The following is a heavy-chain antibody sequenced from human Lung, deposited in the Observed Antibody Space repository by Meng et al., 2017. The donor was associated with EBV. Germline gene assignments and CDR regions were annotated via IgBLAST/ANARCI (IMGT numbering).Heavy chain of an antibody. V-gene: IGHV1-18*01. J-gene: IGHJ4*02. CDR2: FVNNVDT. D-gene: IGHD3-10*01. Sequence: VQLVQVGAEVKKPGASVKVSCKASGYTFASYGISGLRQAPGQGLEWMGWFVNNVDTYSAQKFQGRVTMTTDTHTSTAFMELRSLRSDDTAVYYCARGTPGRSYSDYWGQGTLVTVSS. CDR1: GYTFASYG. CDR3: ARGTPGRSYSDY.